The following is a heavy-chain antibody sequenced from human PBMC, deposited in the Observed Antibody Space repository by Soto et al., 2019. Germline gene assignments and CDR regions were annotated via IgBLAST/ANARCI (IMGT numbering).Heavy chain of an antibody. CDR1: GFTFSSYA. CDR2: ISGSGSST. CDR3: VRDQLYYYDIFGRPLNGFDI. J-gene: IGHJ3*02. V-gene: IGHV3-23*01. Sequence: GGSLRLSCAASGFTFSSYAMSWVRQAPGKGLEWVSAISGSGSSTDYADSVKGRFTISRDNAENSLYLQMNSLGAEDTALYYCVRDQLYYYDIFGRPLNGFDIWGQGTMVTVSS. D-gene: IGHD3-22*01.